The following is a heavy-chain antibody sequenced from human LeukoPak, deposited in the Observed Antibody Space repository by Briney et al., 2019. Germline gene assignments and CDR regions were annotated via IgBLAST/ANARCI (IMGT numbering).Heavy chain of an antibody. J-gene: IGHJ4*02. Sequence: PGGSLRLSCAASGFTFSDHYMDWVRQAPGKGLEWVGRTRNKANSYTTEYAAPVKGRFTISRDDSKNSLYLQMNSLKNEDTAVYYCARVRSGSYFDYWGQGTLVTVSS. CDR2: TRNKANSYTT. CDR1: GFTFSDHY. V-gene: IGHV3-72*01. CDR3: ARVRSGSYFDY. D-gene: IGHD1-26*01.